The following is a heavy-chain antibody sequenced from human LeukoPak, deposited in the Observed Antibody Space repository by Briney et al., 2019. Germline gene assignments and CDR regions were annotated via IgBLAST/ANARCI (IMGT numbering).Heavy chain of an antibody. D-gene: IGHD3-16*01. V-gene: IGHV1-3*01. Sequence: KFQGRVTITRDTSASTAYMELSSLRSEDTAVYYCARSYRGSYAYAFDIWGQGTMVTVSS. J-gene: IGHJ3*02. CDR3: ARSYRGSYAYAFDI.